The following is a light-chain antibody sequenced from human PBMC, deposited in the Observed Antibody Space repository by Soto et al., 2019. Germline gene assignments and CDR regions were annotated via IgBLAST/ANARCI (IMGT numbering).Light chain of an antibody. J-gene: IGKJ1*01. CDR3: LQHHSYPWT. CDR2: AAS. V-gene: IGKV1-17*01. Sequence: DIRMTQSPSSLSASIGDRVTITCRVSQGISNDLGWYQQKPGLAPKRLISAASTLQSGVPSRFRGSGSGTEFSLTISGLQTEDIATYYCLQHHSYPWTFGQGTKVEIQ. CDR1: QGISND.